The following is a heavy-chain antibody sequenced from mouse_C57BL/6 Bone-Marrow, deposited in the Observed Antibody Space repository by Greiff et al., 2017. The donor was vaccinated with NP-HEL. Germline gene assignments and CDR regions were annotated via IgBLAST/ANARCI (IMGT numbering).Heavy chain of an antibody. Sequence: VQLQQPGADLVKPGASVKLSCTASGYTFTSYWMHWVKQRPGRGLEWIGRIDPNSGGTKFNEKFQTKATLTVDKPSSTADMQLSSLTSEDSAVYYCARYYYGSRGWYFDVWGTGTTVTVSS. CDR2: IDPNSGGT. CDR3: ARYYYGSRGWYFDV. CDR1: GYTFTSYW. V-gene: IGHV1-72*01. D-gene: IGHD1-1*01. J-gene: IGHJ1*03.